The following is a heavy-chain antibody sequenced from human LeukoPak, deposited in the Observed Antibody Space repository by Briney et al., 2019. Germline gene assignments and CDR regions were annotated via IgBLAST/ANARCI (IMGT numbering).Heavy chain of an antibody. CDR1: GGSFSGYY. Sequence: PSEALSLTCAVYGGSFSGYYWSWIRQPPGKGLEWIGEINHSGSTNYNPSLKSRVTISVDTSKSQFSLKLSSVTAAVTAESYRARGRRGYSCGPPFYYYYMDVWGKGTTVTVSS. CDR2: INHSGST. V-gene: IGHV4-34*01. J-gene: IGHJ6*03. D-gene: IGHD5-18*01. CDR3: ARGRRGYSCGPPFYYYYMDV.